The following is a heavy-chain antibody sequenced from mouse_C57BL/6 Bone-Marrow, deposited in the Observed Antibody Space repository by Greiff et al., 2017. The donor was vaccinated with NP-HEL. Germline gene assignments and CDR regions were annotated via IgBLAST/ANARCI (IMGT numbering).Heavy chain of an antibody. CDR2: IDPSDSYT. V-gene: IGHV1-69*01. CDR1: GYTFTSYW. J-gene: IGHJ1*03. Sequence: QVQLQQPGAELVMPGASVKLSCKASGYTFTSYWMHWVKQRPGQGLEWIGEIDPSDSYTNYNQKFKGKSTLTVDTSSSTAYMQLSSLTSEDSAVYYCASCDGSNRGYFDVWGTGTTVTVSS. CDR3: ASCDGSNRGYFDV. D-gene: IGHD2-3*01.